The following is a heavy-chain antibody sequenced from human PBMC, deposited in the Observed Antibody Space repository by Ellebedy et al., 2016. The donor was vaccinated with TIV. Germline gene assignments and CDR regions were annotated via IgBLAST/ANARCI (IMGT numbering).Heavy chain of an antibody. Sequence: GESLKISCAASGFTFSSYWMSWVRQAPGKGLEWVANIKQDGSEKYYVDSVKGRFTISRDNAKNSLYLQMNSLRAEDTAVYYCARDSPYYYDSSGYYQQRVGHWGQGTLVTVSS. CDR2: IKQDGSEK. V-gene: IGHV3-7*01. J-gene: IGHJ4*02. D-gene: IGHD3-22*01. CDR3: ARDSPYYYDSSGYYQQRVGH. CDR1: GFTFSSYW.